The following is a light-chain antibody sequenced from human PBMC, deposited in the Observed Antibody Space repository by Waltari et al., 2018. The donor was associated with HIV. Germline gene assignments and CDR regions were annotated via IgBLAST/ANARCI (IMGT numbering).Light chain of an antibody. CDR1: SANVGNP. V-gene: IGLV1-47*01. CDR3: AAWDDILSGWV. J-gene: IGLJ3*02. CDR2: RDN. Sequence: QSVLTQPPSASGTPGQRVTISCSGSSANVGNPVYWYQQLPGTAPKVLIYRDNQRPSGVPDRCSGSRSGTSASLDVSGLRSEDEANYFCAAWDDILSGWVFGGGTKLTVL.